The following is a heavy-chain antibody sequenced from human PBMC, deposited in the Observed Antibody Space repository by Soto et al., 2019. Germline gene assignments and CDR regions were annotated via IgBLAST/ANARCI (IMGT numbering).Heavy chain of an antibody. CDR2: IYNDGTYS. J-gene: IGHJ4*02. CDR3: TRGPRPISTGTGAY. CDR1: GFSFDHYC. Sequence: PGGSLRLSCAASGFSFDHYCMHWVRHSPGKGLVWLSRIYNDGTYSDYADSVRGRFTISRDNVNDTLYLQMNNLRAEDSGLYYCTRGPRPISTGTGAYWGQGTQVTVSS. V-gene: IGHV3-74*01. D-gene: IGHD3-10*01.